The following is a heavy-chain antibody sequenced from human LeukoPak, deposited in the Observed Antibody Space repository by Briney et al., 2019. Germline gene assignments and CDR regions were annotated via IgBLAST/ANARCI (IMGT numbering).Heavy chain of an antibody. J-gene: IGHJ5*02. V-gene: IGHV3-7*01. D-gene: IGHD2-8*01. CDR3: ASYNLYCTHGVCSNWFDP. CDR1: GFTFSSYW. CDR2: IKQDGSEK. Sequence: PGGSLRLSCAASGFTFSSYWMSWVRQAPGKGLEWVANIKQDGSEKYYVDSVKGRFTISRDNAKNSLYLQMNSLRAEDTAVYYCASYNLYCTHGVCSNWFDPWGQGTLVTVSS.